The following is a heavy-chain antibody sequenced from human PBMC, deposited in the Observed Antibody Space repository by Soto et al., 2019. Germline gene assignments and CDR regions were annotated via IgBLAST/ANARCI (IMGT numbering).Heavy chain of an antibody. CDR3: ASLMSGYYFFDS. V-gene: IGHV4-30-4*01. J-gene: IGHJ4*02. Sequence: QVQLQESGPGLVEPSETLSLTCTVSGDSINTAEYYWSWVRQTPGRGLEWIAYIYKSGSSYYNPSLRRRVTLAVDTSKNQVSLRLMSVTAADTAVYFCASLMSGYYFFDSWGQGTLVTVSS. CDR2: IYKSGSS. D-gene: IGHD3-3*01. CDR1: GDSINTAEYY.